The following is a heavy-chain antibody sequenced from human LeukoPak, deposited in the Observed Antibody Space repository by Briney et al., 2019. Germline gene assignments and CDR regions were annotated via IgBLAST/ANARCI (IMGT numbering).Heavy chain of an antibody. CDR3: AKGAYNSGWSYFDY. D-gene: IGHD6-19*01. CDR1: GFTFSNYA. J-gene: IGHJ4*02. CDR2: NGGSGGIT. V-gene: IGHV3-23*01. Sequence: GGSLRLSCAASGFTFSNYAMSWVRQAPGKGLEWVSVNGGSGGITYYADSVKGRFTISRDNSKNTFYLQMSSLRGEDTAVYYCAKGAYNSGWSYFDYWGQGTLVTVSS.